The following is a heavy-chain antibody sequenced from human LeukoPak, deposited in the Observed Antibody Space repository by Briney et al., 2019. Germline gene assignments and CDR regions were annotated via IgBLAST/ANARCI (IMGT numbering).Heavy chain of an antibody. CDR3: TRRYGGHSGWAGYHDS. D-gene: IGHD6-19*01. V-gene: IGHV1-69*13. Sequence: SVKVSCKASGGTFSSYAISWVRQAPGQGLEWMGGIIPIFGTANYAQKFQGRVTITADESTSTAYMELSSLRSEDTAVYYCTRRYGGHSGWAGYHDSWGQGTLVTVSS. J-gene: IGHJ4*02. CDR1: GGTFSSYA. CDR2: IIPIFGTA.